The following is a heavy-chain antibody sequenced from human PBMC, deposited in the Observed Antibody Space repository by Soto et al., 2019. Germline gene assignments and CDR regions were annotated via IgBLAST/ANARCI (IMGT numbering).Heavy chain of an antibody. CDR2: ISYGGGTT. J-gene: IGHJ4*02. V-gene: IGHV3-23*01. CDR1: EFTFSNYA. Sequence: GXSLILSCAASEFTFSNYAMSCVRQAPSKGLEWVSAISYGGGTTYYADSVKGRFTISRDNSKNTLYLQMNSLRAEDTAVYYCAKNPGYYYDSTGYHFDYWGQGTLVTVSS. CDR3: AKNPGYYYDSTGYHFDY. D-gene: IGHD3-22*01.